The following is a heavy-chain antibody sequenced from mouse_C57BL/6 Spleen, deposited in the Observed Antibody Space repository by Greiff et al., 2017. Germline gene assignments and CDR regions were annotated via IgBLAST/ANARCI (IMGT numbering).Heavy chain of an antibody. D-gene: IGHD2-1*01. CDR1: GYTFTSYW. Sequence: QVQLQQPGAELVKPGASVKLSCKASGYTFTSYWMHWVKQRPGQGLAWIGMIHPNSGSTNYNEKFKSKATLTVDKSSSTAYMQLSSLTSEDSAVYYCARSDGNFAWFAYWGQGTLVTVSA. CDR2: IHPNSGST. J-gene: IGHJ3*01. CDR3: ARSDGNFAWFAY. V-gene: IGHV1-64*01.